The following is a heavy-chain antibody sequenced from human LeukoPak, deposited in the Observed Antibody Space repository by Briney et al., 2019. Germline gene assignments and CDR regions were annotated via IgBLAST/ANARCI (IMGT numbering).Heavy chain of an antibody. Sequence: ASVKVSCKASGYTFTSYYMHWVRQAPGQGLEWMGWINPNSGGTNYAQKFQGRVTMTRDTSISTAYMELSRLRSDDTAVYYCARDLFSVGAVASDYWGQGTLVTVSS. CDR3: ARDLFSVGAVASDY. V-gene: IGHV1-2*02. CDR1: GYTFTSYY. CDR2: INPNSGGT. D-gene: IGHD6-19*01. J-gene: IGHJ4*02.